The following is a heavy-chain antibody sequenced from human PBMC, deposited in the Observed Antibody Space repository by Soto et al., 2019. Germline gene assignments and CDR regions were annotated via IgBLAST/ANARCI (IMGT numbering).Heavy chain of an antibody. Sequence: EVQLVESGRGLVKPGGSLRLSCAASGFTFNSYSMNWVRQAPGKGLEWVSSMSRSSRYIYYADSVKGRFTISRDNAKNSVYLQMNSLRAEDTAVYYCARDGGVAATLANYFDYWGQGTLVTVSS. CDR1: GFTFNSYS. J-gene: IGHJ4*02. D-gene: IGHD2-15*01. CDR3: ARDGGVAATLANYFDY. CDR2: MSRSSRYI. V-gene: IGHV3-21*01.